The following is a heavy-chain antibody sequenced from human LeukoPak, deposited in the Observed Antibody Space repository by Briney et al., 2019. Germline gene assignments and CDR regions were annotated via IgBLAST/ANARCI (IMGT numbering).Heavy chain of an antibody. Sequence: LGESLKISCKGSGYRFTSYWIGWVRQMPGKGLEWMGIIYPGDSDTRYSPSFQGQVTISADKSISTTYLQWSSLKASDTAMYYCARPARLGTRDAFDIWGQGTMVTVSS. V-gene: IGHV5-51*01. CDR1: GYRFTSYW. CDR3: ARPARLGTRDAFDI. D-gene: IGHD7-27*01. J-gene: IGHJ3*02. CDR2: IYPGDSDT.